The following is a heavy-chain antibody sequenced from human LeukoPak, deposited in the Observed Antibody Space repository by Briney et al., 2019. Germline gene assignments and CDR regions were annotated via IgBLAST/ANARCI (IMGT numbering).Heavy chain of an antibody. Sequence: PSETLSLTCTVSGVSISSDDYFWGWIRQSPGKGLEWIASVSYSGTVYYNPSLESRVTISLDTSKNQFSLTMNSVTAADTAVYYCARTRSSSSSWYGQFDYWGQGTLVTVSS. J-gene: IGHJ4*02. CDR1: GVSISSDDYF. CDR2: VSYSGTV. D-gene: IGHD6-13*01. V-gene: IGHV4-39*07. CDR3: ARTRSSSSSWYGQFDY.